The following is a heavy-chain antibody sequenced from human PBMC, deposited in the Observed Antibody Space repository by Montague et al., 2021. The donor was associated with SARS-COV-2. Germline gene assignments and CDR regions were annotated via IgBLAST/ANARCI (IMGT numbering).Heavy chain of an antibody. Sequence: SETLSLTCTVSGGSISSYYWSWIRQPPGKGLEWIGYIYYSGSTNYNPSLKSRVTISVDTSKNQFSLKLSSVTAAGTAVYYCAVNSNYYYYYGMGVWGQGTTVTVSS. CDR1: GGSISSYY. D-gene: IGHD4-11*01. CDR3: AVNSNYYYYYGMGV. CDR2: IYYSGST. V-gene: IGHV4-59*08. J-gene: IGHJ6*02.